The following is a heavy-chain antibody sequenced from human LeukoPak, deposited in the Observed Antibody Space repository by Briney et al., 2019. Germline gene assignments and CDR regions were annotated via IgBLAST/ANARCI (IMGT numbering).Heavy chain of an antibody. CDR3: ARSYYDFWSGPSPVDY. D-gene: IGHD3-3*01. CDR1: GYTFTSYY. CDR2: INPSGGST. V-gene: IGHV1-46*01. Sequence: ASVKVSCKASGYTFTSYYMHWVRQAPGQGLEWMGIINPSGGSTSYAQKFQGRVTMTRDTSISTAYMELSRLRSDDTAVYYCARSYYDFWSGPSPVDYWGQGTLVTVSS. J-gene: IGHJ4*02.